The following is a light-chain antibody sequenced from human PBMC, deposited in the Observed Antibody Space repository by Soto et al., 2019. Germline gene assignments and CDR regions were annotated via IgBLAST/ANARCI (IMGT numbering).Light chain of an antibody. CDR1: SSDIGGYSY. CDR3: SSYTSSSTVV. CDR2: DIS. Sequence: QSALTQPASVSGSPGQSITISCTGTSSDIGGYSYVSWYQQHPGKAPKLMIYDISYRPSGVSNRFTASKSGNTASLTISGLQAEDEAHYYCSSYTSSSTVVFGGGTKLTVL. V-gene: IGLV2-14*03. J-gene: IGLJ2*01.